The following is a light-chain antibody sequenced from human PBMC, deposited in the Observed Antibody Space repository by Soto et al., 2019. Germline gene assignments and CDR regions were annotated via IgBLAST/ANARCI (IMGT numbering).Light chain of an antibody. CDR1: SSDVGGYNY. J-gene: IGLJ3*02. CDR3: SSYTSSSTGV. V-gene: IGLV2-14*01. CDR2: EVS. Sequence: QSVLTQPASVSGSPGQSITISCTGTSSDVGGYNYVSWYQQHPGKAPKLMIFEVSYRPSGVSNRFSGSKSGNTASLTISGLQAEDEANYFCSSYTSSSTGVFGGGTQLTVL.